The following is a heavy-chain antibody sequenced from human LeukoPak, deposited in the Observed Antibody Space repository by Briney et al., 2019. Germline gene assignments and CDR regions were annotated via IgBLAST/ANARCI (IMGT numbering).Heavy chain of an antibody. Sequence: ASVKVSCTASGYTFTVYYMHWVRQAPGQGLEWMGWINPNSGDTNYAQKFQGRVTMTRDTSISTAYMELSRLRSDDTAVYYCARDIVVVPAALPNDYWGQGTLVTVSS. J-gene: IGHJ4*02. CDR3: ARDIVVVPAALPNDY. D-gene: IGHD2-2*01. V-gene: IGHV1-2*02. CDR2: INPNSGDT. CDR1: GYTFTVYY.